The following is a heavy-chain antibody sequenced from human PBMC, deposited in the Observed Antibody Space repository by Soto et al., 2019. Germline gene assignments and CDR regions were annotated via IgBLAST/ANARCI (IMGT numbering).Heavy chain of an antibody. V-gene: IGHV4-34*01. J-gene: IGHJ4*02. CDR2: INHSGST. CDR3: ARGRANYYGSGSYYNDY. Sequence: LSLTCAVYGGSFSGYYWSWIRQPPGKGLEWIGEINHSGSTNYNPSLKSRVTISVDTSKNQFSLKLSSVTAADTAVYYCARGRANYYGSGSYYNDYWGQGTLVTVSS. D-gene: IGHD3-10*01. CDR1: GGSFSGYY.